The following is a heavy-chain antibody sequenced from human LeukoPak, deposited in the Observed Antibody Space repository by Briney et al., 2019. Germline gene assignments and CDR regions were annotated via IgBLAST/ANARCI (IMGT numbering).Heavy chain of an antibody. CDR1: GFTFSSYG. Sequence: GGSLRLSCGVSGFTFSSYGMHWVRQAPGKGLEWVAFIRYDGSNKYYADSVKGRFTISRDNSKNTLYLQMNSLRAEDTAVYYCAKDVRIAVAGLDYWGQGTLVTVSS. D-gene: IGHD6-19*01. CDR2: IRYDGSNK. V-gene: IGHV3-30*02. J-gene: IGHJ4*02. CDR3: AKDVRIAVAGLDY.